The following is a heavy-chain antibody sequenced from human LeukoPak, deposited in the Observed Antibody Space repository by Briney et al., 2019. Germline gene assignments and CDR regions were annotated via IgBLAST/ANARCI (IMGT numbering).Heavy chain of an antibody. CDR1: GFTFSDAW. J-gene: IGHJ3*02. CDR2: IKSKTDGGAT. Sequence: GGSLRLSCGASGFTFSDAWMSWVRQTPGKGLEWVGRIKSKTDGGATDYAAPVKGRFTISRDDSKNTLYLQMNSLKTEDTAVYYCTTDKFVGAQDQAFDIWGQGTMVTVSS. CDR3: TTDKFVGAQDQAFDI. V-gene: IGHV3-15*01. D-gene: IGHD1-26*01.